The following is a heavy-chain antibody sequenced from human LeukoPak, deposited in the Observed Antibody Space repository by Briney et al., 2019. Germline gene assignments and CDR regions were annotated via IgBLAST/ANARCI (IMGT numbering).Heavy chain of an antibody. J-gene: IGHJ4*02. CDR3: AKVYSSGWIRMKLNYFDY. CDR1: GLTFSSYA. CDR2: ISGSGGST. Sequence: GGSLRLSCAASGLTFSSYAMSWVRQAPGKGLEWVSAISGSGGSTHYVDSVKGRFTISRDNSKNTLYLQMNSLRAEDTAVYYCAKVYSSGWIRMKLNYFDYWGQGTLVTVSS. V-gene: IGHV3-23*01. D-gene: IGHD6-19*01.